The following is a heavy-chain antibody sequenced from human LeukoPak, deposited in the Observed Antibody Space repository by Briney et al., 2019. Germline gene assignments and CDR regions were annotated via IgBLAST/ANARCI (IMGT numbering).Heavy chain of an antibody. D-gene: IGHD1-26*01. CDR1: GFTFSSYG. Sequence: GGSLRLSCAASGFTFSSYGMHWVRQAPGKGLEWVAVISYDGSNKYYADSVKGRFTISRDNSKNTLYLQMNSLRAEDTAVYYCAKASGVGATTSPCDYWGQGTLVTVSS. V-gene: IGHV3-30*18. CDR2: ISYDGSNK. J-gene: IGHJ4*02. CDR3: AKASGVGATTSPCDY.